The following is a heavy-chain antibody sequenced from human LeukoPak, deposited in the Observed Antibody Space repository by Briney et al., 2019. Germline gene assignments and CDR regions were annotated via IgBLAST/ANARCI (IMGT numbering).Heavy chain of an antibody. J-gene: IGHJ4*02. CDR1: GFTFSSYA. D-gene: IGHD3-22*01. Sequence: GGSLRLSCSASGFTFSSYAMHWVRQAPGKGLQYVSGISSNGGNTYHADSVKGRFTISRDNSKNTLYLQMSSLRAEDTAVCFCVKGKAHYYDSSGDDYWGQGTLVTVSS. V-gene: IGHV3-64D*06. CDR2: ISSNGGNT. CDR3: VKGKAHYYDSSGDDY.